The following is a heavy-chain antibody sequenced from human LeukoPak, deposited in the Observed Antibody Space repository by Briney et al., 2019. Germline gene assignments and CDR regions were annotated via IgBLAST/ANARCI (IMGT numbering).Heavy chain of an antibody. Sequence: GRSLRLSCAGSGFTFGGYGMHWFRQTPGKGLEWVAVNAYDGSRAFYADSVKGRFTISRDNSKNTMSVQMDDLRAEDTAVYYCTRYNNDHFDYWGQGTLVTVSS. V-gene: IGHV3-33*01. J-gene: IGHJ4*02. CDR2: NAYDGSRA. CDR1: GFTFGGYG. D-gene: IGHD1-14*01. CDR3: TRYNNDHFDY.